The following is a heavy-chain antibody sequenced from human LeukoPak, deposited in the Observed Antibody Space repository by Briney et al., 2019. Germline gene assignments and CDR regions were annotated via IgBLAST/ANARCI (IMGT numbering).Heavy chain of an antibody. D-gene: IGHD2-2*02. J-gene: IGHJ6*02. Sequence: PAGSVKVSCQASGYTFTSYGISWVRQAPGQGLEWMGWISAYNGNTNYAQKLQGRVTMTTDTSTSTAYMELRSLRSDDTAVYYCARDLVVVPAAISYYYYYGMDVWGQGTTVTVSS. CDR3: ARDLVVVPAAISYYYYYGMDV. CDR1: GYTFTSYG. CDR2: ISAYNGNT. V-gene: IGHV1-18*01.